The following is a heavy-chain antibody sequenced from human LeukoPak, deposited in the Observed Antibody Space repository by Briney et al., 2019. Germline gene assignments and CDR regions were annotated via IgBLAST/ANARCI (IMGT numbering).Heavy chain of an antibody. J-gene: IGHJ3*02. CDR3: AREPIYPLDAFDI. D-gene: IGHD3-3*01. V-gene: IGHV3-66*02. CDR1: GFTVSSNY. CDR2: IYSGGST. Sequence: PGGSLRLSCAASGFTVSSNYTSWVRQAPGKGLEWVSVIYSGGSTYYADSVKGRFTISRDNSKNTLYLQMNSLRAEDTAVYYCAREPIYPLDAFDIWGQGTMVTVSS.